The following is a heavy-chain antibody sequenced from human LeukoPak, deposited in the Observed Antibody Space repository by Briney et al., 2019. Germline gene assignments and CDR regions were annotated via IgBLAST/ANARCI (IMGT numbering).Heavy chain of an antibody. CDR1: GDSVSSNSAA. J-gene: IGHJ4*02. Sequence: SQTLSLTCAISGDSVSSNSAAWNWIRQSPSRGLEWLGRTFYRSKWYNDYAVSVNSRITINPDTSKNHFSLQLKSVTPEDTAVYYCARDLYCSSGSCSFDSWGQGTLVTVSS. CDR2: TFYRSKWYN. CDR3: ARDLYCSSGSCSFDS. D-gene: IGHD2-15*01. V-gene: IGHV6-1*01.